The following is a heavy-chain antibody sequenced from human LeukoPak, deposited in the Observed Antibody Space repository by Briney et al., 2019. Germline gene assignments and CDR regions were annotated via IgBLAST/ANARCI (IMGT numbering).Heavy chain of an antibody. V-gene: IGHV1-2*02. D-gene: IGHD6-19*01. CDR1: GYTFTGHY. CDR3: ARAAIAGAGDYHNHYRDV. Sequence: GASVKVSCKASGYTFTGHYMHWVRQAPGQGLEWMGWISPSSGDTDYSQRFQGRVTMTRDTSISTAYMELSRLRSDDTAVYYCARAAIAGAGDYHNHYRDVWAKGTTFTVSS. J-gene: IGHJ6*03. CDR2: ISPSSGDT.